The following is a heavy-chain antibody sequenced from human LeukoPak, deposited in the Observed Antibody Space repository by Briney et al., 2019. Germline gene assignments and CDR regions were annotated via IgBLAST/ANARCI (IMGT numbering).Heavy chain of an antibody. D-gene: IGHD3-10*01. Sequence: GGSLRLSCAASGFSFSSYWMHWVRQAPGKGPVWVSLISNDESTIIYADSVKGRFTISRDNAKNTLYLQMSSLRAEDTAVYYCAKDSAFYYIDVWGKGTTVIISS. V-gene: IGHV3-74*01. J-gene: IGHJ6*03. CDR1: GFSFSSYW. CDR2: ISNDESTI. CDR3: AKDSAFYYIDV.